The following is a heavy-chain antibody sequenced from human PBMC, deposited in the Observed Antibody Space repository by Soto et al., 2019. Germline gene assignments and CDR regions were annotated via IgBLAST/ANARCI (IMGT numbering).Heavy chain of an antibody. CDR1: GYTFASYD. J-gene: IGHJ6*03. CDR3: ARVGGSGSYAYYYYYMDV. V-gene: IGHV1-8*01. Sequence: GASVKVSCKASGYTFASYDINWVRQATGQGLEWMGWMNPNSGNTGYAQKFQGRVTMTRNTSISTAYMELSSLRSEDTAVYYCARVGGSGSYAYYYYYMDVWGKRTAVTVSS. D-gene: IGHD3-10*01. CDR2: MNPNSGNT.